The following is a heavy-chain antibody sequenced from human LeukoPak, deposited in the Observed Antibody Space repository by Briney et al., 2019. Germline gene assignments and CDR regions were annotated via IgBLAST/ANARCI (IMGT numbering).Heavy chain of an antibody. D-gene: IGHD3-22*01. Sequence: GASVKVSCKASGYTFTGYYMHWGRQAPGQGLEWMGWISPNSGDTNYAQKSQGRVTMTRDTSISTAYMELRRLRSDDTAVYYCVRAPTIIRTPPRALLDIWGQGTMVTVSS. J-gene: IGHJ3*02. CDR1: GYTFTGYY. CDR3: VRAPTIIRTPPRALLDI. V-gene: IGHV1-2*02. CDR2: ISPNSGDT.